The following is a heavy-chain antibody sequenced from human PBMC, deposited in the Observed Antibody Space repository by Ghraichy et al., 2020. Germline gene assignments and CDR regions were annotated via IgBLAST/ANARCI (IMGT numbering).Heavy chain of an antibody. D-gene: IGHD2-2*01. CDR3: ATDLGSRAWFDP. V-gene: IGHV1-24*01. CDR2: FDPEDGET. CDR1: GYTLTELS. Sequence: VSVKVSCKVSGYTLTELSMHWVRQAPGKGLEWMGGFDPEDGETIYAQKFQGRVTMTEDTSTDTAYMELSSLRSEDTAVYYCATDLGSRAWFDPWGQGTLVTVSS. J-gene: IGHJ5*02.